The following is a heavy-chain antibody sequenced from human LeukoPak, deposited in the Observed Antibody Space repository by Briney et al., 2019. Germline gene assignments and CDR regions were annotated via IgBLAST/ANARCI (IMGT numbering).Heavy chain of an antibody. CDR2: INSDGSST. V-gene: IGHV3-74*01. Sequence: GGSLRLSCAASGFTFSSYGMHWVRHAPGKGLVWVSRINSDGSSTSYADSVKGRFTISRDNAKNTLYLQMNSLRAEDTAVYYCARETHSGSYVFDYWGQGTLVTVSS. CDR3: ARETHSGSYVFDY. J-gene: IGHJ4*02. CDR1: GFTFSSYG. D-gene: IGHD1-26*01.